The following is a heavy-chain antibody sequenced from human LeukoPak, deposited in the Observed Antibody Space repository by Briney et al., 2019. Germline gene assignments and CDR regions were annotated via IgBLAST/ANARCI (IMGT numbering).Heavy chain of an antibody. V-gene: IGHV4-59*01. CDR3: ARDNCSGDSCYPRGMDV. CDR2: IYYSGST. D-gene: IGHD2-15*01. Sequence: SETLSLTCTVSGGSISSYYWSWIRQPPGKGLEWIAYIYYSGSTNYNPSLKSRVTISVDTSKSQFSLKLSSVIAADTAVYYCARDNCSGDSCYPRGMDVWGQGTTVTVSS. J-gene: IGHJ6*02. CDR1: GGSISSYY.